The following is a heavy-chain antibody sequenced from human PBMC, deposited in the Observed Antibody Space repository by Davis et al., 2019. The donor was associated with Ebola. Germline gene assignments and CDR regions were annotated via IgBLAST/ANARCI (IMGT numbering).Heavy chain of an antibody. D-gene: IGHD3-22*01. V-gene: IGHV3-7*01. J-gene: IGHJ4*02. CDR3: ARGGLSRLDH. Sequence: GESLKISCEASGFSFSGYTMTWVRQAPGKGLEWAAKMKEDGSDEHYVDSVKGRFTISRDNAKNSLYLQMNSLRVDDTAVYYCARGGLSRLDHWGQGTVVTVSS. CDR2: MKEDGSDE. CDR1: GFSFSGYT.